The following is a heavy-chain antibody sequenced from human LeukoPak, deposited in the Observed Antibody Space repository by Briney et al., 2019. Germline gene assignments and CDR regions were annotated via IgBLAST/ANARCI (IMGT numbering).Heavy chain of an antibody. Sequence: GASVKVSCKASGYTFTSYDINWVRQAAGQGLEWMGWMNPNSGNTGYAQKFQGRVTMTRNTSISTAYMELSSLRSEDTAVYYCADITMTVAGRDYWGQGTLVTVSS. J-gene: IGHJ4*02. CDR1: GYTFTSYD. D-gene: IGHD3-22*01. CDR3: ADITMTVAGRDY. V-gene: IGHV1-8*01. CDR2: MNPNSGNT.